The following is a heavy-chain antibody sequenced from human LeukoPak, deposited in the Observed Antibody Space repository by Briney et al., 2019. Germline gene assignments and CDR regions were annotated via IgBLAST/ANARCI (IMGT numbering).Heavy chain of an antibody. CDR3: ARRGDTAMEPFDY. CDR2: IYYSRST. Sequence: SETLSLTCTVSGGSISSSSYYWVWIRQPPGKGLEWFGSIYYSRSTYYNPSLKSRVTISVDTSKNQFSLKLSSVTAADTAVYYCARRGDTAMEPFDYWGQGTLVTVSS. CDR1: GGSISSSSYY. J-gene: IGHJ4*02. D-gene: IGHD5-18*01. V-gene: IGHV4-39*01.